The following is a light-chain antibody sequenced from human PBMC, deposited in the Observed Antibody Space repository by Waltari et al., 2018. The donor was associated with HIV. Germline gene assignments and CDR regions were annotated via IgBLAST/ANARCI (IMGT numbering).Light chain of an antibody. J-gene: IGLJ3*02. CDR2: QDT. CDR1: NLGLIY. CDR3: QAWDSGTIV. V-gene: IGLV3-1*01. Sequence: SYDLTQPPSVSVSSGQTATVPCSGVNLGLIYVSWYQQRSGQSPVLVIYQDTKRPPGIPERFFGSTSENTATLTIYETQPLDEAHYSCQAWDSGTIVFGGGTNLTVL.